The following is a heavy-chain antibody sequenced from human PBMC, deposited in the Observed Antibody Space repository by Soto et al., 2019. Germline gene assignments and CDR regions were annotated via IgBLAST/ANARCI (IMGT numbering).Heavy chain of an antibody. CDR3: ERDRSGMRDSIDY. CDR2: ISSSSSYI. Sequence: GGSLRLSCAASGFTFSSYSMDWVRQAPGKGLEWVSSISSSSSYIYYADSVKGRFTISRDNAKNSLYLQMNSLRAEDTAVYYCERDRSGMRDSIDYWGQGTLVTVSS. J-gene: IGHJ4*02. CDR1: GFTFSSYS. D-gene: IGHD2-15*01. V-gene: IGHV3-21*01.